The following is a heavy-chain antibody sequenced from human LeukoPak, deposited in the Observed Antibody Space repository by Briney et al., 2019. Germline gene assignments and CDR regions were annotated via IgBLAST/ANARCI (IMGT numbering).Heavy chain of an antibody. CDR1: GFTFSSSA. Sequence: GGSLRLSCAASGFTFSSSAMSWVRQAPGKGLEWVAVMSYDGRNKDYADSVKGRFTIARDNSKNTLYLQMNSLRAVDTAMYYCAKTGARYSYGWSIYDTFDIWGQGTMVSVSS. V-gene: IGHV3-30*18. J-gene: IGHJ3*02. CDR3: AKTGARYSYGWSIYDTFDI. CDR2: MSYDGRNK. D-gene: IGHD5-18*01.